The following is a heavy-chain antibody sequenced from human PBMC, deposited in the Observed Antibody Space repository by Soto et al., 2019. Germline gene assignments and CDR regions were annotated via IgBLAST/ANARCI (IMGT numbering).Heavy chain of an antibody. CDR2: ISGSGGST. V-gene: IGHV3-23*01. Sequence: GGSLRLSCAASGFTFSSYAMSWVRQAPGKGLEWVSAISGSGGSTYYADSVKGRFTISRANSKNTLYLQMNSLRAEDTAVYYCAKDGSYDFTPYYYYDYYMDVWGKGTTVTVSS. J-gene: IGHJ6*03. D-gene: IGHD3-3*01. CDR3: AKDGSYDFTPYYYYDYYMDV. CDR1: GFTFSSYA.